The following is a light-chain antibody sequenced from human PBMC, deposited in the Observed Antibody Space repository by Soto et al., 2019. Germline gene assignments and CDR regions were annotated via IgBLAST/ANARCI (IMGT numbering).Light chain of an antibody. V-gene: IGKV1-39*01. CDR3: QQSHSFPFS. CDR2: DTS. J-gene: IGKJ4*01. Sequence: DLQMTQSPSSLSASVGDRVTITCRASQSIATNLNWYQQKPGKAPKLLIYDTSTLQSGVPSTFSGSGSGTDFTLTINSLQPEDFASYYCQQSHSFPFSFGGGTKVDIK. CDR1: QSIATN.